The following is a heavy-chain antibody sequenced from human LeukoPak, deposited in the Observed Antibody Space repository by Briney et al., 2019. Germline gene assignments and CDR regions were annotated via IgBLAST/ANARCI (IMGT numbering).Heavy chain of an antibody. Sequence: GGSLRLSCEVSGFSVDGNYMTWVRQAPGRGLEWVALIFSGDSTDYPDSVKGRFTISRDKSKNTLHLQMDSLRPEDTAMYYCALTYYFDRRGYSYFDYWGQGALVTVSS. CDR1: GFSVDGNY. V-gene: IGHV3-53*01. CDR3: ALTYYFDRRGYSYFDY. J-gene: IGHJ4*02. D-gene: IGHD3-22*01. CDR2: IFSGDST.